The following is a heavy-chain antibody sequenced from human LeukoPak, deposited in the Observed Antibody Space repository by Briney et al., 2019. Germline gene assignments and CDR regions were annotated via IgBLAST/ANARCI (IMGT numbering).Heavy chain of an antibody. D-gene: IGHD7-27*01. CDR3: ARAQLGLLYYFDY. J-gene: IGHJ4*02. V-gene: IGHV3-30*04. CDR1: GFTFSSYA. Sequence: GRSLRLSCAASGFTFSSYAMHWVRQAPGKGLEWVAVISYDGSNKYYADSVKGRFTISRDNSKNTLYLQMNSLRAEDTAVYYCARAQLGLLYYFDYWGQGTLVTVSS. CDR2: ISYDGSNK.